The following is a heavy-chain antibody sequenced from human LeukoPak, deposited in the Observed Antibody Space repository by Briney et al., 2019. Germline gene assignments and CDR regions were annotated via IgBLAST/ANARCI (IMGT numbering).Heavy chain of an antibody. Sequence: ASVKASCKASGYTFTGYYMHWVRQAPGQGLEWMGWINPNSGGTNYAQKFQGRVTMTRDTSISTAYMELSRLRSDDTAVYYCARVVGDGSGMPGLWGQGTLVTASS. J-gene: IGHJ4*02. V-gene: IGHV1-2*02. CDR1: GYTFTGYY. CDR3: ARVVGDGSGMPGL. CDR2: INPNSGGT. D-gene: IGHD3-10*01.